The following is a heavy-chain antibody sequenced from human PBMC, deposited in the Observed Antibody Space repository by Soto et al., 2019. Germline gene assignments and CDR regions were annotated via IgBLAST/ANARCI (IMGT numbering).Heavy chain of an antibody. V-gene: IGHV1-46*01. CDR1: GYTFTSYY. CDR3: ARDRNIRGYSGYDSNYYGMDV. Sequence: ASVKVSCKASGYTFTSYYMHWVRQAPGQGLEWMGIINPSGGSTSYAQKFQGRVTMTRDTSTSTVYMELSSLRSEDTAVYYCARDRNIRGYSGYDSNYYGMDVWGQGTTVTVSS. J-gene: IGHJ6*02. CDR2: INPSGGST. D-gene: IGHD5-12*01.